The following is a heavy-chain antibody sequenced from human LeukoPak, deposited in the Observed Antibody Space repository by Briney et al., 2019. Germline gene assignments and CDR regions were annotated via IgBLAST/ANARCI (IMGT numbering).Heavy chain of an antibody. J-gene: IGHJ3*02. CDR3: ARDRKQSRNFNS. V-gene: IGHV4-61*02. D-gene: IGHD1-14*01. CDR1: GGSISSGSYY. CDR2: IYTSGST. Sequence: DPSETLSLTCTVSGGSISSGSYYWSWIRQPAGKGLEWIGRIYTSGSTNYNPSLKSRVTISVDTSKNQFSLKLRSVTATDTAAYYGARDRKQSRNFNSWGQGTMVTVSS.